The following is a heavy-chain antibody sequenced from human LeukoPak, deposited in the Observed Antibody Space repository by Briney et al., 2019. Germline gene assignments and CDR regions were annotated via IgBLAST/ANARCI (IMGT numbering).Heavy chain of an antibody. J-gene: IGHJ4*02. CDR2: INPNSGGT. V-gene: IGHV1-2*02. D-gene: IGHD6-19*01. Sequence: ASVKVSCKASGYTFTGYYMHWVRQAPGQGLEWMGWINPNSGGTNYAQKFQGRVTMTRDTSISTAYMELSRLRSDDTAVYYCARVRRGWYSSDFDYWGQGTLVTVFS. CDR1: GYTFTGYY. CDR3: ARVRRGWYSSDFDY.